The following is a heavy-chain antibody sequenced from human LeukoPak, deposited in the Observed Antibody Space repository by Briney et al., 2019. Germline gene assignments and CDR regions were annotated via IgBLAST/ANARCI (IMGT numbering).Heavy chain of an antibody. D-gene: IGHD3-3*01. J-gene: IGHJ4*02. Sequence: GASVKVSCKASGYTFTSYYMHWVRQAPGQGLEWMGIINPSGGSTSYAQKFQGRVTMTRDTSTSTVYMELSSLKASDTAIYYCAREYYDLWSGSYTGSLFFDYWGQGTLVTVSS. CDR2: INPSGGST. CDR3: AREYYDLWSGSYTGSLFFDY. V-gene: IGHV1-46*01. CDR1: GYTFTSYY.